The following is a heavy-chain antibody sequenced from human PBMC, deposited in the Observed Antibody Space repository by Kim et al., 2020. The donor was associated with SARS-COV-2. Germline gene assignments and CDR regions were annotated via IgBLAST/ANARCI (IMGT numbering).Heavy chain of an antibody. D-gene: IGHD3-22*01. J-gene: IGHJ4*02. CDR2: ISYDGSNK. Sequence: GGSLRLSCAASGFTFSSYGMHWVRQAPGKGLEWVAVISYDGSNKYYVDSVKGRFTISRDNSKNTLYLQMNSLRAEDTAVYYCAREHGSYYDSSGYYGGLDYWGQGTLVTVSS. V-gene: IGHV3-33*05. CDR3: AREHGSYYDSSGYYGGLDY. CDR1: GFTFSSYG.